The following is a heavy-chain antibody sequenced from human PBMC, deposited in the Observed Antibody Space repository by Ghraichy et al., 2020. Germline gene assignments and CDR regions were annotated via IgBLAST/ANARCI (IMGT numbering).Heavy chain of an antibody. Sequence: LSLTCAASGFTFSSYSMNWVRQAPGKGLEWVSYISSSSSSIYYADSVKGRFTISRDNAKNSLYLQTNSLRAEDTAVYFCARDYRYAFDIWGQGTMVTVSS. CDR2: ISSSSSSI. CDR1: GFTFSSYS. CDR3: ARDYRYAFDI. D-gene: IGHD1-1*01. V-gene: IGHV3-48*01. J-gene: IGHJ3*02.